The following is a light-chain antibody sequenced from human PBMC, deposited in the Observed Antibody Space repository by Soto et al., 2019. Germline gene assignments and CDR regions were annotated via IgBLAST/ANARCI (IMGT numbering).Light chain of an antibody. V-gene: IGKV3-20*01. CDR1: QSLGSDY. CDR3: QLYGTSRT. CDR2: GVS. J-gene: IGKJ1*01. Sequence: ETVLTQSPATLSMSPGERATLSCRASQSLGSDYLAWYQQKPGQAPRLLIYGVSSRATDIPDRFSGSGSGTDFTLTISRLEQEDFAMYYCQLYGTSRTFGQGTKV.